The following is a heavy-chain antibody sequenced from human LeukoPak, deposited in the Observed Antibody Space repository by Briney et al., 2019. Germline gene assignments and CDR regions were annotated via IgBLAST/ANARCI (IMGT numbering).Heavy chain of an antibody. CDR1: GFTFSSYA. V-gene: IGHV3-30*04. D-gene: IGHD1-26*01. CDR2: ISYDGSNK. Sequence: GRSLRLSCAASGFTFSSYAMHWVRQAPGKGLEGVAVISYDGSNKYYADSVKARFTISRDNSKTTLYLQMNSLRAEDTAVYYCARAPAQESGASMGHWGQGTLVTVSS. J-gene: IGHJ4*02. CDR3: ARAPAQESGASMGH.